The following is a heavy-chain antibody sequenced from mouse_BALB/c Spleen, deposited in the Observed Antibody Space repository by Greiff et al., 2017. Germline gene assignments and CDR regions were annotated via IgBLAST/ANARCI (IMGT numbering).Heavy chain of an antibody. CDR3: ARDESYAMDY. CDR2: IRNKANGYTT. Sequence: EVQLQESGGGLVQPGGSLRLSCATSGFTFTDYYMSWVRQPPGKALEWLGFIRNKANGYTTEYSASVKGRFTISRDNSQSILYLQMNTLRAEDSATYYCARDESYAMDYWGQGTSVTVSS. J-gene: IGHJ4*01. CDR1: GFTFTDYY. V-gene: IGHV7-3*02.